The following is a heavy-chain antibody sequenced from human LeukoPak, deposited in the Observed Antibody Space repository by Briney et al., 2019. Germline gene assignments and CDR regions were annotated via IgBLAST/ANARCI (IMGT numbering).Heavy chain of an antibody. V-gene: IGHV3-23*01. Sequence: GGSLRLSCAASGFTFSSYAMSWVRQAPGKGVEWVSAISGSGGSTYYADSVKGRFTISRDNSKNTLYLQMNSLRAEDTAVYYCAKDPYSSSWYYFDYSGQGTLVTVSS. CDR3: AKDPYSSSWYYFDY. CDR1: GFTFSSYA. CDR2: ISGSGGST. D-gene: IGHD6-13*01. J-gene: IGHJ4*02.